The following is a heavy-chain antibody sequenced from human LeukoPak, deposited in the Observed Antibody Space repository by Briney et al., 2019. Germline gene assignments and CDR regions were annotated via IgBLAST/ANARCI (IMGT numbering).Heavy chain of an antibody. V-gene: IGHV4-4*02. CDR1: GGSISSGNW. Sequence: SETLSLTCAVSGGSISSGNWWSWVRQPPGKGLEWIGEIYHSESTNYNPSLKNRVTISVDKSKNQFSLKLSSVTAADTAVYYCARPGRGGAFDIWGQGTLVTVSS. CDR3: ARPGRGGAFDI. J-gene: IGHJ3*02. D-gene: IGHD1-1*01. CDR2: IYHSEST.